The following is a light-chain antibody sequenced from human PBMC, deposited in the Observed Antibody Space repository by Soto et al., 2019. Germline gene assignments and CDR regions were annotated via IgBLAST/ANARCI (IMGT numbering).Light chain of an antibody. CDR1: SGSVSTAYY. J-gene: IGLJ3*02. CDR3: VLYVDTGITV. Sequence: QAVVTQEPSFSVSAAGTGTLTCCLRSGSVSTAYYPSWYQQTPGQAPRTLVYSPTTRSSKVPDRFSGAIVGNKAAIASTGALADDYCQYYSVLYVDTGITVFGGGIDLAVL. CDR2: SPT. V-gene: IGLV8-61*01.